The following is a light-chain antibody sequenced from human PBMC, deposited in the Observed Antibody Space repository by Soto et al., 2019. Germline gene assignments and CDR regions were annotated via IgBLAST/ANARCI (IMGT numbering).Light chain of an antibody. CDR1: QSVSRNY. CDR3: QHYVSSPPA. Sequence: EIVLTQSPGTLSLSPGERATLSCRASQSVSRNYLAWYQQKPGQAPSLLIYGASSRATGIPDRFSGSGSGTDFNLTISRLEPEDYAVYYCQHYVSSPPAFGQGTKVEIK. CDR2: GAS. V-gene: IGKV3-20*01. J-gene: IGKJ1*01.